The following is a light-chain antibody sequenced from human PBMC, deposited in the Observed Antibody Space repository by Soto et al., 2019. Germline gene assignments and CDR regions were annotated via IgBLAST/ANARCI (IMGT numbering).Light chain of an antibody. V-gene: IGKV3-20*01. J-gene: IGKJ1*01. CDR3: QNYKSAVWT. CDR1: QSIRSTY. Sequence: EIVLTQSPGTLSLSPGERATLSCRASQSIRSTYLAWYQQKPGQAPRLLIYGASSRATGIPDRFSGSGSGTDFTLTINTLEAEDFAVYYCQNYKSAVWTFGQGTKVETK. CDR2: GAS.